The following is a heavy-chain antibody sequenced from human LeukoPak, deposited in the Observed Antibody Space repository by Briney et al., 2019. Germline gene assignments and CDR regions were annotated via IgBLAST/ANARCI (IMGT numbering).Heavy chain of an antibody. CDR3: ARGSVRPSEWFPEVTDFDY. CDR2: IKQDGSEK. D-gene: IGHD3-3*01. Sequence: PGGSLRLSCAASGFTFSSYWMSWVRQAPGKGLEWVANIKQDGSEKYYVDSVKGRFTISRDNAKNSLYLQMNSLRAEDTAVYYCARGSVRPSEWFPEVTDFDYWGHGTLVTVSS. J-gene: IGHJ4*01. CDR1: GFTFSSYW. V-gene: IGHV3-7*01.